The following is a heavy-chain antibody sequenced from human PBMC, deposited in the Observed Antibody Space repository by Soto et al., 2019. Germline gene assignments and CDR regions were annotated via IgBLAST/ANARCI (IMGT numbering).Heavy chain of an antibody. J-gene: IGHJ4*02. V-gene: IGHV4-30-4*01. CDR3: ARVRVHYYDSSGYYLVDY. Sequence: ASETLSLTCTVSGGSISSGDYYWSWIPQPPGKGLEWIGYIYYSGSTYYNPSLKSRVTISVDTSKNQFSLKLSSVTAADTAVYYCARVRVHYYDSSGYYLVDYWGQGTRVTVSS. D-gene: IGHD3-22*01. CDR1: GGSISSGDYY. CDR2: IYYSGST.